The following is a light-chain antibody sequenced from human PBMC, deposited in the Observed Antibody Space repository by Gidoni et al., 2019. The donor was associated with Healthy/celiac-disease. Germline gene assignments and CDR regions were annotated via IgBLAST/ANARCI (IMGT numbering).Light chain of an antibody. CDR3: QQSYSTPRYT. J-gene: IGKJ2*01. Sequence: EIQMTQSPSSLSASVGDRVTITCRASQSISSYLNWYQQKPGKAPKLLIYAASSLQSGVPSRFSGSVSGTDFTLTISSLQPEDFATYYCQQSYSTPRYTFGQGTKLEIK. CDR1: QSISSY. CDR2: AAS. V-gene: IGKV1-39*01.